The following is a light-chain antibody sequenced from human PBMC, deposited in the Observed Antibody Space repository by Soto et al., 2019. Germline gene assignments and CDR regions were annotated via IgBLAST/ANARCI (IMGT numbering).Light chain of an antibody. CDR2: DAS. CDR1: QSVSSY. V-gene: IGKV3-11*01. CDR3: QQRSNWPLIT. Sequence: ENLLTTSPATLSLSPGEKDTLSCRGSQSVSSYLAWYQQKPGQAPRLLIYDASNRATGIPARFSGSGSGTDFTLTISSLEPEDFAVYYCQQRSNWPLITFGQGTLLEIK. J-gene: IGKJ5*01.